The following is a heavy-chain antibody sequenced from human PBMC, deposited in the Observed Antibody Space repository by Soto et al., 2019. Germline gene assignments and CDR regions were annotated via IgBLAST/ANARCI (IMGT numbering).Heavy chain of an antibody. CDR2: ISGSGGTT. J-gene: IGHJ6*02. CDR1: GFTFENYA. V-gene: IGHV3-23*01. CDR3: AKDSWAIFGVPAGEYYAMDV. D-gene: IGHD3-3*01. Sequence: EVQLLESGGAPVQSGGSLRLSCVASGFTFENYAMRWVRQAPGKGLEWVSAISGSGGTTYYPDSVKGRFTISRDNSKNTVYLQMNDLRVEDAAEYFCAKDSWAIFGVPAGEYYAMDVWGQGTTVTVSS.